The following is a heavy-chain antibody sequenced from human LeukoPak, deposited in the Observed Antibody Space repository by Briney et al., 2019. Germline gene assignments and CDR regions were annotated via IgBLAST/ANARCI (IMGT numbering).Heavy chain of an antibody. CDR1: GGSFSGYY. CDR2: INHSGSA. V-gene: IGHV4-34*01. CDR3: ARGQGTVTTH. D-gene: IGHD4-11*01. J-gene: IGHJ4*02. Sequence: PSEALSLTCAVSGGSFSGYYWTWIRQPPGKGLEWIGEINHSGSANYNPSLMSRVTISLDTSKNHFSLNLSSVTAADTAVYYCARGQGTVTTHWGQGTLVTVSS.